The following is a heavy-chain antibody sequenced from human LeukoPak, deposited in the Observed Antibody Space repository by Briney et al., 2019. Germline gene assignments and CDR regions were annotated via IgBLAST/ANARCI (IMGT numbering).Heavy chain of an antibody. J-gene: IGHJ4*02. V-gene: IGHV4-39*01. D-gene: IGHD3-10*01. Sequence: PSETLSLTCTVSGGSISSSSYYWGWIRQPPGKGLEWIGSTYYSGSTYYNPSLKSRVTISVDTSKNQFSLKLSSVTAADTAVYYCASSYYYGSGSYYFDYWGQGTLVTVSS. CDR2: TYYSGST. CDR3: ASSYYYGSGSYYFDY. CDR1: GGSISSSSYY.